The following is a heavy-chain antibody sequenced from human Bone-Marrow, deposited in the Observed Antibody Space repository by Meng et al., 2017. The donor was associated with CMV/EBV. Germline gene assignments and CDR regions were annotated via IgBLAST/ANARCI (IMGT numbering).Heavy chain of an antibody. D-gene: IGHD2-2*01. CDR1: FDEYA. J-gene: IGHJ4*02. CDR2: ISWDGDST. V-gene: IGHV3-43D*03. Sequence: FDEYAMLCVRLAPRTGLEWVSLISWDGDSTYYSDSVKGRFTVSRDNRKNSLYLQMNSLRAEDTALYYCAKDTGYCSSTSCYLPDYWGQGTLVTVSS. CDR3: AKDTGYCSSTSCYLPDY.